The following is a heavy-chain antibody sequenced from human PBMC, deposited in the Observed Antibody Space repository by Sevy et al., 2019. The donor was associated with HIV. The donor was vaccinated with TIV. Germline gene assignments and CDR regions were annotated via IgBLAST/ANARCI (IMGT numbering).Heavy chain of an antibody. CDR1: GFTFDDYA. J-gene: IGHJ4*02. D-gene: IGHD2-2*01. Sequence: GGSLRLSCAASGFTFDDYAMHWVRQAPEKGLEWVSGISWNSGTIGYADSVKGRFTISRDNAKNSLYLQMNSLRAEDTALYYCARQRGVVLVPAAPFDYWGQGTLVTVSS. CDR2: ISWNSGTI. CDR3: ARQRGVVLVPAAPFDY. V-gene: IGHV3-9*01.